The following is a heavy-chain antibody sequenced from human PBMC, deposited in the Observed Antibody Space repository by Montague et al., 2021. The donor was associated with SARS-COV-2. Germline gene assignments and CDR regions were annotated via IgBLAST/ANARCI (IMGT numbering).Heavy chain of an antibody. D-gene: IGHD5-24*01. V-gene: IGHV3-48*03. CDR1: EFSFTSSE. J-gene: IGHJ4*02. CDR3: ARGNPDVY. Sequence: SLRLSCAASEFSFTSSEMNWFRQAPGKGPEWVSYISSSGTTINYADSVKGRFTISRDDAKNSLYLQMNSLRDEDTAVYYCARGNPDVYWGQGTLVTVSS. CDR2: ISSSGTTI.